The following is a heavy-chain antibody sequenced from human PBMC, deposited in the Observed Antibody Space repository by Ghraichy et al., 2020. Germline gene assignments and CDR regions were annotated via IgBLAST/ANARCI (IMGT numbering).Heavy chain of an antibody. CDR2: IYYSGST. V-gene: IGHV4-30-4*07. CDR3: ARYCTNGVCYGSFDY. Sequence: SHTLSLTCAVSGGSISSGGYSWSWIRQPPGKGLEWIGYIYYSGSTYYNPSLKSRVTISVDTSKNQFSLKLSSVTAADTAVYYCARYCTNGVCYGSFDYWGQGTLVTVSS. CDR1: GGSISSGGYS. J-gene: IGHJ4*02. D-gene: IGHD2-8*01.